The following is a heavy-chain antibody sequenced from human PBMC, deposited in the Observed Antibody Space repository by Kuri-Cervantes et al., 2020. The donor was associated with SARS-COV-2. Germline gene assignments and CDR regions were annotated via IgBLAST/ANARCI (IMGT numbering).Heavy chain of an antibody. D-gene: IGHD7-27*01. CDR3: AHRLTGAGGAFDI. CDR1: GGSISSSSYY. Sequence: SLKISCTVSGGSISSSSYYWGWIRQPPGKGLEWLALIYWDDDKRYSPSLKSRLTITKDTSKNQVVLTMTNMDPVDTATYYCAHRLTGAGGAFDIWGQGTMVTVSS. V-gene: IGHV2-5*02. CDR2: IYWDDDK. J-gene: IGHJ3*02.